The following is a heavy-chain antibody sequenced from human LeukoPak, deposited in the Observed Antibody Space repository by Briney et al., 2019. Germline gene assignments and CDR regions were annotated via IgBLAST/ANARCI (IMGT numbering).Heavy chain of an antibody. CDR3: ARYIRYSGYDKTDY. CDR1: GFTFRNFE. CDR2: ISSSGTTI. Sequence: GGSLRLSCAASGFTFRNFEMNWVRQAPGKGLEWVSYISSSGTTIYYADSVKGRFTISRDNAKNSLYLEMNSVRAEDTAVYYCARYIRYSGYDKTDYWGQGTLVTVSS. V-gene: IGHV3-48*03. D-gene: IGHD5-12*01. J-gene: IGHJ4*02.